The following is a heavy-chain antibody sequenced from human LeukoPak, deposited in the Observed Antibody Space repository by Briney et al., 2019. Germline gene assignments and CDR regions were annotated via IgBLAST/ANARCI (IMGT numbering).Heavy chain of an antibody. CDR1: GGSFRGYY. CDR3: ARGLSAVVY. Sequence: SETLSLTCTVYGGSFRGYYWTWIRQSPGKGLQWIGGVIHSGATNYNPSLTSRLIISVDTSKKQFSLKLSSVTAADTAVYYCARGLSAVVYWGQGTLVTVSS. V-gene: IGHV4-34*01. CDR2: VIHSGAT. D-gene: IGHD3-16*02. J-gene: IGHJ4*02.